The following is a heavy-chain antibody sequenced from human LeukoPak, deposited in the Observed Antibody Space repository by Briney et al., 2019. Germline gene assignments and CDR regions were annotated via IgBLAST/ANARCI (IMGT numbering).Heavy chain of an antibody. V-gene: IGHV4-34*01. CDR2: INHSGST. CDR1: GGSFSGYY. J-gene: IGHJ4*02. D-gene: IGHD6-19*01. Sequence: SETLSLTCAVYGGSFSGYYWSWIRQPPGKGLEWIGEINHSGSTNYNPSLKSRVTISVDTSKNQFSLKLSSVTAADTAVYYCARSQRWLAKYYFDYWGQGTLVTVSS. CDR3: ARSQRWLAKYYFDY.